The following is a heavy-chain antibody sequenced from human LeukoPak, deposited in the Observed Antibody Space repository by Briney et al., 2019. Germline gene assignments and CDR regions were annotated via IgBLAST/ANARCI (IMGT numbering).Heavy chain of an antibody. CDR1: GFTFGNPW. Sequence: GGSLRLSCAASGFTFGNPWVHWVRQAPGKGLAWVSLINADGSTTSYADSVKGRFTISRDNARNTLSLEMNSLTIEDTAVYYCIVVVEPPDSDGFDVWGQGTMITVSS. CDR2: INADGSTT. J-gene: IGHJ3*01. CDR3: IVVVEPPDSDGFDV. V-gene: IGHV3-74*01. D-gene: IGHD1-14*01.